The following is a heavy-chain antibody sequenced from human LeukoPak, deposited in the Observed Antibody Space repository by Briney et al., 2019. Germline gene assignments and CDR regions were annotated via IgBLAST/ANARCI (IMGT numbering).Heavy chain of an antibody. D-gene: IGHD6-13*01. J-gene: IGHJ6*03. CDR2: INPNSGVT. CDR1: KYTFTGYY. CDR3: ARARGTAGSPYYYMDV. V-gene: IGHV1-2*02. Sequence: GASVKVSCKAAKYTFTGYYMHWVRQAPGQGLEWMGWINPNSGVTTYAQKFQGRVTMTRDTSISTAYMELSRLRSDDTAVYYCARARGTAGSPYYYMDVWGKGTTVTVSS.